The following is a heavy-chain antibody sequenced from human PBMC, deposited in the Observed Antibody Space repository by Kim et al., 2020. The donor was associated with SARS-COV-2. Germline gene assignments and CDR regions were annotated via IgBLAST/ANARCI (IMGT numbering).Heavy chain of an antibody. CDR2: ISGSGGTT. D-gene: IGHD3-10*01. J-gene: IGHJ4*02. V-gene: IGHV3-23*01. CDR1: GFTFSSFA. CDR3: AKWGSGSYYVSTPYYFDY. Sequence: GGSLRLSCAASGFTFSSFAMNWVRQAPGKGLEWVSAISGSGGTTYYAGSVKGRFTISRDNSKNTLYLQMNSLRADDTAVYYCAKWGSGSYYVSTPYYFDYWGQGTLVTVSS.